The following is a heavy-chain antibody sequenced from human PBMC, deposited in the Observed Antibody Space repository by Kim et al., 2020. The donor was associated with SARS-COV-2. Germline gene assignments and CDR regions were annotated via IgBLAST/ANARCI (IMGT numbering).Heavy chain of an antibody. Sequence: SETLSLTCTVSGGSISSGNYYWSWIRQPAGKGLEWIGRIYTSGSTNYNPSLKSRVTISVDTSKNQFSLKLSSVTAADTAVYYCARDHGGPYCSSTSCYIWGQGTLVTVSS. V-gene: IGHV4-61*02. CDR3: ARDHGGPYCSSTSCYI. CDR1: GGSISSGNYY. J-gene: IGHJ4*02. D-gene: IGHD2-2*02. CDR2: IYTSGST.